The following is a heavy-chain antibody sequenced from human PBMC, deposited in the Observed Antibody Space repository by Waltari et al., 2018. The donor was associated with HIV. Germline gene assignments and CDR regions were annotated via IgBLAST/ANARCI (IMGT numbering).Heavy chain of an antibody. J-gene: IGHJ4*02. CDR1: GGTQTTYS. Sequence: DVQVVESGGGVVQPGGSLRLSCRISGGTQTTYSVNWIRQAPGGGLEWIAYISHSGNTIHYLDSVKGRFSISRDDAGDSVFLQMNSLRDEDTALYYCAREETFCSDGFCYGEYFDYWGQGTLVTVST. CDR3: AREETFCSDGFCYGEYFDY. D-gene: IGHD3-10*01. V-gene: IGHV3-48*02. CDR2: ISHSGNTI.